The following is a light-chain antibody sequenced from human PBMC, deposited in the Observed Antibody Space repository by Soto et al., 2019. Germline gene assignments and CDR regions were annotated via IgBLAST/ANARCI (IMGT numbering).Light chain of an antibody. CDR2: AAS. CDR1: LSISNS. J-gene: IGKJ3*01. V-gene: IGKV1-39*01. Sequence: DIQMTQSPSSLSASVVDRVTITCGASLSISNSLNWSQQKPGRAPKLLIYAASSLQSGVPSRFSGSGSGTDFTLTISSLQPEDFATHYCQQSYTTPPFTLGPGTKVDIK. CDR3: QQSYTTPPFT.